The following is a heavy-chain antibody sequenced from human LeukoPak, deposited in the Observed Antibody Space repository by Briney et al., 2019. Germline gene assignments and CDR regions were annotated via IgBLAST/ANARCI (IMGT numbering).Heavy chain of an antibody. J-gene: IGHJ4*02. Sequence: SQTLSLTCVISGDSVSSNSAAWNWIRQSPSRGLEWLGRTYYRSKWYYDYTVAVKSRVTINPDTSKNQFSLQLSSVTPEDTAVYYCVRDPVGGSTIFDCWGQGTLVTVSS. D-gene: IGHD1-26*01. CDR1: GDSVSSNSAA. CDR3: VRDPVGGSTIFDC. V-gene: IGHV6-1*01. CDR2: TYYRSKWYY.